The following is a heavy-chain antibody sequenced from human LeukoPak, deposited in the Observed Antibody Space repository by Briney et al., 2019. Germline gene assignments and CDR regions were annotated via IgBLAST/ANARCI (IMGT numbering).Heavy chain of an antibody. J-gene: IGHJ4*02. Sequence: PGGSLRLSCAAAGFTFSNAWMSWVRQAPGKGLEWVGRIKSKTDGGTTEYAAPVNGRFTISRDDSKNTLYLQMNSLKTEDTAVYYYTTESHAHPMFDYWGQGTLVTVSS. CDR3: TTESHAHPMFDY. CDR2: IKSKTDGGTT. CDR1: GFTFSNAW. V-gene: IGHV3-15*01.